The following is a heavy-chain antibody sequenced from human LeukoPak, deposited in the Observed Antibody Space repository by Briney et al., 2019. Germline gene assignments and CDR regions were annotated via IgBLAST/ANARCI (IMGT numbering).Heavy chain of an antibody. J-gene: IGHJ4*02. CDR3: ARENAEDFDY. D-gene: IGHD1-1*01. CDR1: GFTFSSYS. V-gene: IGHV3-21*01. CDR2: IGSSSISI. Sequence: GGSLRLSCAASGFTFSSYSMNWVRQAPGMGLEWVSSIGSSSISIYYADSVKGRFTTSRDNAKNSLYLQMNSLRPDDTAVYFCARENAEDFDYWGQGTLVTVSS.